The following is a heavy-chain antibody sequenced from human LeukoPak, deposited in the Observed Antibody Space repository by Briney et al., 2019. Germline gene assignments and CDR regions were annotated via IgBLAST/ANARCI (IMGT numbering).Heavy chain of an antibody. J-gene: IGHJ6*04. CDR2: ILGLGGASRT. Sequence: GGTLGLSCSASGCSFSTDGMSWVRQAPGKGLEWVSGILGLGGASRTYYADSVKGRFTISRDNAKNSLYLQMNSLRAEDTAVYYCAELGITMIGGVWGKGTTVTISS. V-gene: IGHV3-23*01. CDR3: AELGITMIGGV. CDR1: GCSFSTDG. D-gene: IGHD3-10*02.